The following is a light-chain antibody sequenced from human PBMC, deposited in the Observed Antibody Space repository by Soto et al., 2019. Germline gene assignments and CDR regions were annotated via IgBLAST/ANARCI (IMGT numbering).Light chain of an antibody. CDR3: CSYAGISTFVV. J-gene: IGLJ2*01. CDR2: EGS. Sequence: QSVLTQPASVSGSPGQSITISCTGTSSDVGSYKLVSWYQQHPGKAPKLMIYEGSKRPSGVSNRFSGSKSGNTASLTISGLQAEDEADYYCCSYAGISTFVVFGGGTQLTVL. V-gene: IGLV2-23*03. CDR1: SSDVGSYKL.